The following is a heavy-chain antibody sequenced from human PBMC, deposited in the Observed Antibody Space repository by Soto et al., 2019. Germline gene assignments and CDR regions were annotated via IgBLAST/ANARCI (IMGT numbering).Heavy chain of an antibody. CDR1: GYTFTGYG. D-gene: IGHD3-10*01. CDR2: ISAYNGNT. CDR3: ARGRVVRGVIEDYYYYGMDV. Sequence: ASVKVSCKASGYTFTGYGISWVRQAPGQGLEWMGWISAYNGNTNYAQKLQGRVTMTTDTSTSTAYMELRSLRSDDTAVYYCARGRVVRGVIEDYYYYGMDVWGQGTTVTVS. V-gene: IGHV1-18*01. J-gene: IGHJ6*02.